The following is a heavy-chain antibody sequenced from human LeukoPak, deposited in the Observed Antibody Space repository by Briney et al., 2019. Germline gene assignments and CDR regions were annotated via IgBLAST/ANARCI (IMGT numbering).Heavy chain of an antibody. CDR3: AKVGLRYFDWLLYY. D-gene: IGHD3-9*01. Sequence: GGSLRLSCAASGFTFSSSAMSWVRQAPGKGLEWVSSISGSGGSTYYADSVKGRFTISRDNSKNTLYLQMNSLRAEDTAVYYCAKVGLRYFDWLLYYWGQGTLVTVSS. J-gene: IGHJ4*02. CDR1: GFTFSSSA. CDR2: ISGSGGST. V-gene: IGHV3-23*01.